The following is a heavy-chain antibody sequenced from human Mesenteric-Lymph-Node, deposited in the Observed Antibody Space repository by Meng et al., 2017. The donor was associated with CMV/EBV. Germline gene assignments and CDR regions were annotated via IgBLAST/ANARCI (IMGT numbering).Heavy chain of an antibody. CDR2: IGYDGINK. J-gene: IGHJ4*02. CDR1: GSAFTFSTSG. Sequence: GESLKISCAASGSAFTFSTSGMHWVRQAPGKGLEWVAFIGYDGINKYYADSVKGRFTISRDNSKTTLYVQMNSLRPEDTAVYHCAKVMGSYCNSAINCPFAIEYWGQGTLVTVSS. D-gene: IGHD2/OR15-2a*01. V-gene: IGHV3-30*02. CDR3: AKVMGSYCNSAINCPFAIEY.